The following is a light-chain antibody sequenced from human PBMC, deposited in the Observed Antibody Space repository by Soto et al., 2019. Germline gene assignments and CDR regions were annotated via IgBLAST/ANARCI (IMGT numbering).Light chain of an antibody. CDR2: DAS. V-gene: IGKV3-20*01. J-gene: IGKJ1*01. CDR3: QQYRGSPRT. CDR1: QSVSSSS. Sequence: EIVLTQSPGTLSLSPGERATLSCRASQSVSSSSLAWYQQKRGQAPRLLIHDASSRATGIPDRFSGSGSGTDFTLTITRMETEAFAVYYCQQYRGSPRTFGQGTKV.